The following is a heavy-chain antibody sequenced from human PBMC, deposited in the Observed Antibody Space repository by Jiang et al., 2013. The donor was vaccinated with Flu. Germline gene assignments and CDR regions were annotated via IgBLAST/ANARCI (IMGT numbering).Heavy chain of an antibody. CDR1: GNNFMNYW. CDR2: MHVGYSDT. V-gene: IGHV5-51*01. J-gene: IGHJ4*02. D-gene: IGHD1-1*01. Sequence: PGESLKISCEGSGNNFMNYWIGWVRQTPGEGLEWMGVMHVGYSDTRYSPSFQGQVTISADKSITTAFLQWTSLKASDSAMYFCASARDGTTRWDYWGQGTLVTVSS. CDR3: ASARDGTTRWDY.